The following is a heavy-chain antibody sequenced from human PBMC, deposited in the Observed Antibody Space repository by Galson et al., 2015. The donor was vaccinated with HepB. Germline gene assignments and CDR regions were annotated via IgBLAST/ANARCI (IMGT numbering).Heavy chain of an antibody. V-gene: IGHV3-74*01. CDR2: ISSDGSSI. CDR3: ARLIHFPGIGVDY. CDR1: GFTFSSYW. J-gene: IGHJ4*02. Sequence: SLRLSCAASGFTFSSYWMHWVRQAPGKGPVWVSRISSDGSSISYADSVEGRFTTSRDNAKNTLYLQMNSLRAEDTAVYYCARLIHFPGIGVDYWGQGTLVTVSS. D-gene: IGHD3-10*01.